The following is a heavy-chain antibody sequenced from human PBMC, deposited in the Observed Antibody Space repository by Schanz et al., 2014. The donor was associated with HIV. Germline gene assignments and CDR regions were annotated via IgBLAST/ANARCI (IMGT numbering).Heavy chain of an antibody. Sequence: EVQLLESGGGLVQPGGSLGLSCAASGFTFSSYAMSWVRQAPGKGLEWVSTISGSGGSTYYADSVKGRFTISRDNSKSTLFLQMNSLRAEDTAVYYCAKVPVAHYYYGMDVWGQGTTVTVSS. CDR2: ISGSGGST. CDR3: AKVPVAHYYYGMDV. CDR1: GFTFSSYA. V-gene: IGHV3-23*01. J-gene: IGHJ6*02.